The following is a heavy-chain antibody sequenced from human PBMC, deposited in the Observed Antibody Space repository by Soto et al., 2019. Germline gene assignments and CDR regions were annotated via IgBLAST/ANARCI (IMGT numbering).Heavy chain of an antibody. V-gene: IGHV1-24*01. J-gene: IGHJ5*02. Sequence: ASVKVSCKVSGYTLTELSMHWVRQAPGKGLEWMGGFDPEDGETIYAQKFQGRVTMTEDTSTDTAYMELSSLRSEDTAVYYCATVIRITMVRGVWPWGNWFDPWGQGTLVTVSS. D-gene: IGHD3-10*01. CDR3: ATVIRITMVRGVWPWGNWFDP. CDR2: FDPEDGET. CDR1: GYTLTELS.